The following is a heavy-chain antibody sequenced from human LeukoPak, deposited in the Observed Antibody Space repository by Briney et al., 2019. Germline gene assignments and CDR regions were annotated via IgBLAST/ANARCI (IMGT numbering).Heavy chain of an antibody. CDR1: GFTFSNAW. J-gene: IGHJ4*02. V-gene: IGHV3-15*01. CDR3: TTGDDYIWGSYPDY. Sequence: GGPLRLSCAASGFTFSNAWMSWVRQAPGRGLEWVGRIKSKTDGETTDYAAPVKGRFTISRDDSKNTLYLQMNSLKTEDTAVYYCTTGDDYIWGSYPDYWGQGTLVTVSS. D-gene: IGHD3-16*02. CDR2: IKSKTDGETT.